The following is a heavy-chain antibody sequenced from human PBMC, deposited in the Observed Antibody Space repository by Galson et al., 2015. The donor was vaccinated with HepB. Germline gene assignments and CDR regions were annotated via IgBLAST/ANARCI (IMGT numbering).Heavy chain of an antibody. Sequence: SVKVSCKASGGTFSSYAISRVRQAPGQGLEWMGGIIPIFGTANYEQKFQGRVTITADESTSTAYMELSSLRSEDTAVYYCARDPSRDCSSTICQNRYWFDHWGQGTLVTVSS. J-gene: IGHJ5*02. V-gene: IGHV1-69*13. D-gene: IGHD2-2*01. CDR2: IIPIFGTA. CDR3: ARDPSRDCSSTICQNRYWFDH. CDR1: GGTFSSYA.